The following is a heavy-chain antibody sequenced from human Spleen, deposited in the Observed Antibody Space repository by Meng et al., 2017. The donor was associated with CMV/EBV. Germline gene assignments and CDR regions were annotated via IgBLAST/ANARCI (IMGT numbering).Heavy chain of an antibody. J-gene: IGHJ5*02. V-gene: IGHV3-21*01. D-gene: IGHD6-6*01. CDR3: AKDLILYSSSSNWFDP. Sequence: GGSLRLSCVVSEFIFSDCSMNWVRQAPGKGLEWVSSISTTSTYIYYADSVKGRFTISRDNAKNSLYLQMNSLRVEDTAVYYCAKDLILYSSSSNWFDPWGQGTLVTVSS. CDR1: EFIFSDCS. CDR2: ISTTSTYI.